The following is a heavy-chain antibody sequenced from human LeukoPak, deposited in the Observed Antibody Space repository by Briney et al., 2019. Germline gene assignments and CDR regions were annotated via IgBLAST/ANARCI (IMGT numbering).Heavy chain of an antibody. CDR2: ISAYNCNT. D-gene: IGHD4-17*01. V-gene: IGHV1-18*01. CDR1: GYTFTSYG. J-gene: IGHJ6*02. Sequence: ASVRLSCTASGYTFTSYGISWVRQAPGQGLEWMGWISAYNCNTNYAQKLQGRVTMTTDTSTSTVYMELRSLRSDDTAVYYCASSYGDYSTGSYYYYYGMDVWGQGTTVTVSS. CDR3: ASSYGDYSTGSYYYYYGMDV.